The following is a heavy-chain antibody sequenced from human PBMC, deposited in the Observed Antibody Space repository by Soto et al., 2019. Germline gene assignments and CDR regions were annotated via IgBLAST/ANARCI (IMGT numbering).Heavy chain of an antibody. J-gene: IGHJ6*02. D-gene: IGHD3-10*01. CDR3: ARLPMVRGVIRYYYGMDV. Sequence: ASVKVSCKASGYTFTSYGISWVRQAPGQGLEWMGWISAYNGNTNYAQKLQGRVTVTTDTSTSTAYMELRSLRSDDTAVYYCARLPMVRGVIRYYYGMDVWGQGTTVTVYS. CDR2: ISAYNGNT. V-gene: IGHV1-18*04. CDR1: GYTFTSYG.